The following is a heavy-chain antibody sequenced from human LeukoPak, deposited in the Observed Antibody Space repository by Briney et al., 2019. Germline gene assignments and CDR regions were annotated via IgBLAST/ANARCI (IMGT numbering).Heavy chain of an antibody. Sequence: PGGSLRLSCAASGFTFSTYWMHWVRQVPGKGLVWVSRINSDGSITTYADSVKGRFTISRDNAKNTLYLQMNSLRVEDTAVYYCAGGKSATGGGWGQGTMVTVSS. D-gene: IGHD6-13*01. CDR3: AGGKSATGGG. CDR2: INSDGSIT. CDR1: GFTFSTYW. V-gene: IGHV3-74*01. J-gene: IGHJ3*01.